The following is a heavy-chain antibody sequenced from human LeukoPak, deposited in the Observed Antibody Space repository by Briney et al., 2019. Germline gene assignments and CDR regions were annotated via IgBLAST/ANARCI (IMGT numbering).Heavy chain of an antibody. CDR3: AKGIVVVPAALDY. J-gene: IGHJ4*02. D-gene: IGHD2-2*01. Sequence: GGSLRLSCAASGFTFDDYAMHWVRQAPGKGLEWVSGISWNSGSIGYADSVKGRFTISRDNAKNSLYLQMNSLRAEDTALYYCAKGIVVVPAALDYWGQGTLVTVSS. V-gene: IGHV3-9*01. CDR2: ISWNSGSI. CDR1: GFTFDDYA.